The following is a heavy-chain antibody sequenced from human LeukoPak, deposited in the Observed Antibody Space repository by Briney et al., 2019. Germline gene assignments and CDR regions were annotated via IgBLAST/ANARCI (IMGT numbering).Heavy chain of an antibody. J-gene: IGHJ3*02. V-gene: IGHV4-4*07. CDR1: GGSISSYY. Sequence: SETLSLTCTCSGGSISSYYWSWIRQPAGKGLEWIGRIYTSGSTNYNPSLKSRVTMSVDTSKNQFSLKLSSVTAADTAVYYCARGAPWVGAKDAFDIWGQGTMVTVSS. D-gene: IGHD1-26*01. CDR3: ARGAPWVGAKDAFDI. CDR2: IYTSGST.